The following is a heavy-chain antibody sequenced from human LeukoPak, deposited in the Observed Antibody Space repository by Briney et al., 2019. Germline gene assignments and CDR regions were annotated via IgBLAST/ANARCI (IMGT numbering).Heavy chain of an antibody. D-gene: IGHD3-9*01. CDR1: GFTFSSYA. V-gene: IGHV3-23*01. J-gene: IGHJ4*02. CDR2: ISGSGHNT. Sequence: EGSLRLSCAASGFTFSSYAMTWVRQAPGKGLEWVSAISGSGHNTYYADSVKGRFTISRDNSKNTLYLQMNSLRAEDTAVYYCATPLHYDILTYFDYWGQGTLVTVSS. CDR3: ATPLHYDILTYFDY.